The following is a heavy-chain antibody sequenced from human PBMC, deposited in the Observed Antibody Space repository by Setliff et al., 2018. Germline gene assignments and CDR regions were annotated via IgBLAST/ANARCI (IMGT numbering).Heavy chain of an antibody. CDR3: ARGGTMVRGVIIPYYYGMDF. CDR1: GYTFSNYE. J-gene: IGHJ6*02. D-gene: IGHD3-10*01. Sequence: ASVKVSCKASGYTFSNYEINWVRQATGQGLEWMGGMNPNSGNTGYAQKFQGRVTMTRNTSISTAYMELSSLRSEDTAVYYSARGGTMVRGVIIPYYYGMDFWGQGTTVTVSS. CDR2: MNPNSGNT. V-gene: IGHV1-8*02.